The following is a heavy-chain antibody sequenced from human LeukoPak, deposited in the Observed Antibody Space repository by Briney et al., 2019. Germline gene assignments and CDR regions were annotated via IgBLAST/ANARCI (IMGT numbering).Heavy chain of an antibody. CDR3: ARGTGGYGSVSFDY. CDR1: GGSISSYY. J-gene: IGHJ4*02. D-gene: IGHD3-10*01. V-gene: IGHV4-59*01. CDR2: IYYSGST. Sequence: SETLSLTCNISGGSISSYYWSWIRQPPGKGREWIGYIYYSGSTNYNPSLKSRVTISVDTSKNQFSLKLSSVTAADTAVYYCARGTGGYGSVSFDYWGQGTLVTVSS.